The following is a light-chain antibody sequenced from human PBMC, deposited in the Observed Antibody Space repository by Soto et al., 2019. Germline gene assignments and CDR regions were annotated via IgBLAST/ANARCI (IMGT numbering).Light chain of an antibody. CDR1: QSVSNNY. J-gene: IGKJ1*01. CDR3: QQYSASPRT. CDR2: GAS. V-gene: IGKV3-20*01. Sequence: EIVLTQSPGTLSLSPGERATLSCRASQSVSNNYLAWYQQKPGQAPRLLIYGASNRATGIPDRFSGSGSGTDFTLTISRLAPEDFAVYYCQQYSASPRTFGQGTKVDIK.